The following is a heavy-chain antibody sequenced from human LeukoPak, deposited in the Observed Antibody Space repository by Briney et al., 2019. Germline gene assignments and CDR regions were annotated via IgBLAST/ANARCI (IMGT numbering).Heavy chain of an antibody. J-gene: IGHJ4*02. CDR3: AKGKGSSSSSIDW. CDR2: IRGSGGST. Sequence: GGSLRLSCAASGFTFNTYAMSWVRQAPGKGLEWVSAIRGSGGSTYYADSVKGRFTISRDNSKNTLYLQIYSLRAEDTAVYYCAKGKGSSSSSIDWWGQGTLVTVSS. D-gene: IGHD2-15*01. V-gene: IGHV3-23*01. CDR1: GFTFNTYA.